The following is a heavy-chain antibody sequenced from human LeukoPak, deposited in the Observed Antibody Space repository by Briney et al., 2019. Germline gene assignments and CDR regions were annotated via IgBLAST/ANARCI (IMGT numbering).Heavy chain of an antibody. CDR1: GYTFTSYY. CDR3: ARDGLLDYGDYGSAQTAYYYYYMDV. D-gene: IGHD4-17*01. Sequence: ASVKVSCKASGYTFTSYYMHWVRQAPGQGLEWMGIINPSGGSTSYAQKFQGRVTMTRDTSTSTVYMELSSLRSEDTAVYYCARDGLLDYGDYGSAQTAYYYYYMDVWGKGTTVTISS. J-gene: IGHJ6*03. CDR2: INPSGGST. V-gene: IGHV1-46*01.